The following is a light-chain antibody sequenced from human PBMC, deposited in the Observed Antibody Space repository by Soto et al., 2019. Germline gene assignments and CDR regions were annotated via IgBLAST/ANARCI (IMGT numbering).Light chain of an antibody. CDR1: QSVNSNY. J-gene: IGKJ1*01. CDR2: GSS. V-gene: IGKV3-20*01. CDR3: QQYAGSLSWT. Sequence: ETVLTQSPGTLSLSPVERATLSCRASQSVNSNYLVWYQQNPGQAPRLLIYGSSIRATGIPDRFSGSGSGTDFTLTISRLEPEDFAVYYCQQYAGSLSWTFGQGTKVDIK.